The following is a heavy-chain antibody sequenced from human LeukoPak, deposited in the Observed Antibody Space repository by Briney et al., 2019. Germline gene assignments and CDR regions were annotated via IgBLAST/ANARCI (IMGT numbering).Heavy chain of an antibody. Sequence: ASVKVSCKASGYTFTSHDINWVRQATGQGLEWMGWMNPNSGNTGYAQKFQGRVTMTRNTSISTAYMELSSLRSEDTAVYYCARGLSGWDYWYFDLWGRGTLVTVSS. V-gene: IGHV1-8*01. CDR1: GYTFTSHD. CDR3: ARGLSGWDYWYFDL. J-gene: IGHJ2*01. CDR2: MNPNSGNT. D-gene: IGHD6-19*01.